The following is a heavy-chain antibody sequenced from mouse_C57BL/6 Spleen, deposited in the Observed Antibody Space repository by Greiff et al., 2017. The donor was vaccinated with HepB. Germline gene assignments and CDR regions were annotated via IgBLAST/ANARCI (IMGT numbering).Heavy chain of an antibody. D-gene: IGHD1-1*01. CDR3: TTAGSTLFAY. Sequence: VQLKQSGAELVRPGASVKLSCTASGFNIKDDYMHWVKQRPEQGLEWIGWIDPENGDTEYASKFQGKATITADTSSNTAYLQLSSLTSEDTAVYYCTTAGSTLFAYWGQGTLVTVSA. CDR1: GFNIKDDY. CDR2: IDPENGDT. V-gene: IGHV14-4*01. J-gene: IGHJ3*01.